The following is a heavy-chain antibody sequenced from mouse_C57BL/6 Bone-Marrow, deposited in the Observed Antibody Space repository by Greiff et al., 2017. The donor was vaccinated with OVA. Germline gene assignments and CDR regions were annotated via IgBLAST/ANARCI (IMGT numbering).Heavy chain of an antibody. CDR2: IHPSDSDT. CDR3: AIEGLWYFDV. J-gene: IGHJ1*03. D-gene: IGHD2-13*01. CDR1: GYTFTSYW. Sequence: VPLQQSGAELVKPGASVKVSCKASGYTFTSYWMHWVKQRPGQGLEWIGKIHPSDSDTNYNQKFTGKATLTLDKSSSTAYMQLSSLTSEDSAVYYSAIEGLWYFDVWGTGTTGTVSS. V-gene: IGHV1-74*01.